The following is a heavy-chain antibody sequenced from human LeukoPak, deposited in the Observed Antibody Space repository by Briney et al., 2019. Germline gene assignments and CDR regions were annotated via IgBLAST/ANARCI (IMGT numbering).Heavy chain of an antibody. D-gene: IGHD3-16*02. V-gene: IGHV1-24*01. CDR1: GYTLTELS. CDR3: ARDLYYDYVWGSYRLHFEY. J-gene: IGHJ4*02. Sequence: GASVKVSCKVSGYTLTELSMHWVRQAPGKGLEWMGGFDPEDGETIYAQKFQGRVTMTEDTSTDTAYMELSSLRSEDTAVYYCARDLYYDYVWGSYRLHFEYWGQGTLVTVSS. CDR2: FDPEDGET.